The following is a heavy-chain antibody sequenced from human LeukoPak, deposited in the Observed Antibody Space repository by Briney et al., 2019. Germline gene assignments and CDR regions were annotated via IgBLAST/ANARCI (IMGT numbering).Heavy chain of an antibody. CDR2: ITNSGGST. J-gene: IGHJ4*02. D-gene: IGHD3-22*01. CDR3: SVVHRYYDGSGYWVQ. V-gene: IGHV3-23*01. CDR1: GFTFSSFA. Sequence: GGSLRLACAASGFTFSSFAMSWVRQAPGKGLEWVSAITNSGGSTYYADSVKGRFTISRDNSKNTLYLQMNSLRAEDTAVYYCSVVHRYYDGSGYWVQWGQGTLVTVSS.